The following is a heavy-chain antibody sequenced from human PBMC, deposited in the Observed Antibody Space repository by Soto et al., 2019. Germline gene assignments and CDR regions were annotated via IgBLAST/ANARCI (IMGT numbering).Heavy chain of an antibody. CDR2: IYWDDDK. Sequence: QITLKESGPTLVKPTQTLTLTCTFSGFSLSTSGVGVGWIRQPPGKALEWLALIYWDDDKRYSPSLKSRLTITKDTSKNQVVLTMTNMDPVDTATYYCAQSTYYGSGSYLDYWGQGTLVTVSS. CDR3: AQSTYYGSGSYLDY. CDR1: GFSLSTSGVG. V-gene: IGHV2-5*02. J-gene: IGHJ4*02. D-gene: IGHD3-10*01.